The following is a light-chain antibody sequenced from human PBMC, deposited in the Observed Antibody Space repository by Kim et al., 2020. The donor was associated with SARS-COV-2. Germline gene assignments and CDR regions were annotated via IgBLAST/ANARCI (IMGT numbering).Light chain of an antibody. Sequence: SSELTQDPAVSVALGQTVRITCKGDSLRSYYASWYQQKPGQAPELVIYGKNNRPSGIPDRFSGSSSGNTASLTITGTQAGDEADYCCNSRDSSDNDVVFG. V-gene: IGLV3-19*01. CDR2: GKN. J-gene: IGLJ2*01. CDR3: NSRDSSDNDVV. CDR1: SLRSYY.